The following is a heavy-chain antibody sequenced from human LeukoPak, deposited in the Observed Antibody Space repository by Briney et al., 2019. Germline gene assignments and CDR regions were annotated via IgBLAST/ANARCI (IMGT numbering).Heavy chain of an antibody. J-gene: IGHJ4*02. Sequence: GGSLRLSCAASGFTISSYAVHWVRQAPGKGLEWVAVISYDGSNKYYADSVKGRFTIFRDTSKNTLFLQMNSLRPDDTAVYYCARVDSGDSSSSAPFDYWGQGTRVTVSS. V-gene: IGHV3-30-3*01. CDR1: GFTISSYA. CDR2: ISYDGSNK. D-gene: IGHD6-6*01. CDR3: ARVDSGDSSSSAPFDY.